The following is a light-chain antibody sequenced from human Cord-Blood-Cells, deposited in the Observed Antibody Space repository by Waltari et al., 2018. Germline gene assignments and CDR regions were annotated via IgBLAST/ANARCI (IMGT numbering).Light chain of an antibody. CDR2: YDS. V-gene: IGLV3-21*04. CDR3: QVWDSSSDHYV. CDR1: NIGSKS. Sequence: YVLTQSPSVSVAPGKTARITCGGNNIGSKSVHWYQQKPGQAPVLVIYYDSDRPSGIPERFSGSNSGNTATLTISRVEAGDEADYYCQVWDSSSDHYVFGTGTKVTVL. J-gene: IGLJ1*01.